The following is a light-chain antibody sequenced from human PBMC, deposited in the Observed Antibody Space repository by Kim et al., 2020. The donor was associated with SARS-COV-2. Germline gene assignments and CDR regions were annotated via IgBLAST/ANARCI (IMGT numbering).Light chain of an antibody. J-gene: IGLJ2*01. CDR1: NVGDKF. CDR2: NDN. Sequence: GAPGQTASINCAADNVGDKFACWYQKKPGQSPVLLIYNDNERPSGIPARLSGSNSGNTATLTISGTQAMDEADYFCQAWDNNIVVFGGGTKLTVL. V-gene: IGLV3-1*01. CDR3: QAWDNNIVV.